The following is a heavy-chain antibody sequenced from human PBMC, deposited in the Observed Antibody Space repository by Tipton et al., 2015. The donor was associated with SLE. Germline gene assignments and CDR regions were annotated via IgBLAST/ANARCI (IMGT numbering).Heavy chain of an antibody. CDR3: ARDSGSWPFWYFDL. CDR1: GFTFSDYW. J-gene: IGHJ2*01. Sequence: SLRLSCAASGFTFSDYWMSWVRQAPGKGLEWVSYINNSGRTIHYADSVKGRSTISRDNADNSLFLQMDSLRAEDTGVYYCARDSGSWPFWYFDLWGRGTLVTVSS. V-gene: IGHV3-11*04. CDR2: INNSGRTI. D-gene: IGHD6-13*01.